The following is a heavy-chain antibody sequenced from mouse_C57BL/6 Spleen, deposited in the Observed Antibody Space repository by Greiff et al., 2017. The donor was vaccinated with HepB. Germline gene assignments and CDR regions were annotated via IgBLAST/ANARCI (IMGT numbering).Heavy chain of an antibody. CDR2: IYPGSGNT. D-gene: IGHD1-1*01. J-gene: IGHJ4*01. CDR1: GYTFTDYY. Sequence: QVQLNESGAELVRPGASVKLSCKASGYTFTDYYINWVKQRPGQGLEWIARIYPGSGNTYYNEKFKGKATLTAEKSSSTAYMQLSSLTSEDSAVYFCARYYGSSYAMDYWGQGTSVTVSS. CDR3: ARYYGSSYAMDY. V-gene: IGHV1-76*01.